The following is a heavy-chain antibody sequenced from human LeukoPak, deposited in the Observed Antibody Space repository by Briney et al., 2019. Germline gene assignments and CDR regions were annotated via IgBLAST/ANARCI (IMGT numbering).Heavy chain of an antibody. CDR1: GGSMHLFY. D-gene: IGHD3-10*01. CDR3: AREDYYGSGSYI. J-gene: IGHJ3*02. Sequence: SETLSLTCTVSGGSMHLFYWTWIRQSPGKGLEWIGNIYYSGSTNYNPSLKSRVTISVDTSKNQFSLKLSSVTAADTAVYYCAREDYYGSGSYIWGQGTMVTVSS. CDR2: IYYSGST. V-gene: IGHV4-59*01.